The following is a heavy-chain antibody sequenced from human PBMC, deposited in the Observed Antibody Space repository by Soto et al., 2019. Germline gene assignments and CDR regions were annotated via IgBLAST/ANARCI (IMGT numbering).Heavy chain of an antibody. J-gene: IGHJ4*02. CDR1: GGSISSGDYY. CDR2: IYYSGST. CDR3: AGHVFWTGTSFDY. V-gene: IGHV4-30-4*01. Sequence: PSETLSLTCTVSGGSISSGDYYWSWIRQPPGKGLEWIGYIYYSGSTYYNPSLKSRVTISVDTSKNQFSLTLSSVTAADTAVYYGAGHVFWTGTSFDYWGQGTLVTVSS. D-gene: IGHD1-7*01.